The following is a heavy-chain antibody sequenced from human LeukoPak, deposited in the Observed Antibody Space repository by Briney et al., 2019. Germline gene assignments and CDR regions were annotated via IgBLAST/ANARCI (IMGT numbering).Heavy chain of an antibody. V-gene: IGHV3-9*01. Sequence: PGRSLRLSCAASGFTFDDYAMHWVRQAPGKGLEWVSGISWNSGSIGYADSVKGRFTISRGNAKNSLYPQMNSLRAEDTAVYYCASQRSGWYNYYGMDVWGQGTTVTVSS. CDR3: ASQRSGWYNYYGMDV. J-gene: IGHJ6*02. CDR1: GFTFDDYA. D-gene: IGHD6-19*01. CDR2: ISWNSGSI.